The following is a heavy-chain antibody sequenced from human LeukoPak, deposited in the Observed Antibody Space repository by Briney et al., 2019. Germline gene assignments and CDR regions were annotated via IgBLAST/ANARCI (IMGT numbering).Heavy chain of an antibody. CDR2: INHSGST. CDR1: GGSFSGYY. Sequence: SETLSLTCAVYGGSFSGYYWSWIRQPPGKGLEWIGEINHSGSTNYNPSLKSRVTISVDTSKNQFSLKLSSVTAADTAVYYCARGMAPLDYYGMDVWGQGTTVTVSS. J-gene: IGHJ6*02. CDR3: ARGMAPLDYYGMDV. V-gene: IGHV4-34*01. D-gene: IGHD5-24*01.